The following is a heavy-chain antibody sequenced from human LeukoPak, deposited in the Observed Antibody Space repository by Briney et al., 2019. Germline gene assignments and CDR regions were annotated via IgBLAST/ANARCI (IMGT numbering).Heavy chain of an antibody. CDR2: IIPIFGTA. V-gene: IGHV1-69*13. CDR1: GGTFSSYA. CDR3: ASLRITMVRGEGAYYFDY. D-gene: IGHD3-10*01. J-gene: IGHJ4*02. Sequence: SVKVSCKASGGTFSSYAISWVRQAPGQGLEWMEGIIPIFGTANYAQKFQGRVTITADESTSTAYMELSSLRSEDTAVYYCASLRITMVRGEGAYYFDYWGQGTLVTVSS.